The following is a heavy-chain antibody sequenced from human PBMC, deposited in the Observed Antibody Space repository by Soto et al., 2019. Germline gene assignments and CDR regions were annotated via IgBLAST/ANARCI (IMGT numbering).Heavy chain of an antibody. CDR1: GFTFSSYS. D-gene: IGHD3-3*01. V-gene: IGHV3-48*01. J-gene: IGHJ4*02. Sequence: EGSLRLSCAASGFTFSSYSMNWVRQAPGKGLEWVSYISSSSSTIYYADSVKGRFTISRDNAKNSLYLQMNSLRAEDTAVYYCARDYDFWKRHFDYWGQGTLVTVSS. CDR2: ISSSSSTI. CDR3: ARDYDFWKRHFDY.